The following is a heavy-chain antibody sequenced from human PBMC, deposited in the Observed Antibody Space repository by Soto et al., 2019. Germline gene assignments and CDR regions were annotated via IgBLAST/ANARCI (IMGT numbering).Heavy chain of an antibody. CDR3: ARVIPGAEAWFGP. CDR2: ISAYTDNP. V-gene: IGHV1-18*01. D-gene: IGHD2-2*01. J-gene: IGHJ5*02. Sequence: ASVKFSCKAAGYTFTNYVVTWVRHAPGQGLEWMGWISAYTDNPNYAQKFQGRVTMTIDTSTTTAYMDLRSLTSDDTAVYYCARVIPGAEAWFGPWGQGTLVTVSS. CDR1: GYTFTNYV.